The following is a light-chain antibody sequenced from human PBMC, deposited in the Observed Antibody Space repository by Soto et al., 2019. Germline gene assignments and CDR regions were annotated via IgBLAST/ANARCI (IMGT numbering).Light chain of an antibody. CDR2: GNS. CDR1: SSNIGAGYD. V-gene: IGLV1-40*01. CDR3: QSYDSSLSGWV. J-gene: IGLJ3*02. Sequence: QSVLTQPPSVSGAPGQRVTISCTGSSSNIGAGYDVHWYQQLPGTAPKLLIYGNSNRPSGVPDRLSGSKSGTSASLAITGLQAEDEADYYCQSYDSSLSGWVFGGGTQLTVL.